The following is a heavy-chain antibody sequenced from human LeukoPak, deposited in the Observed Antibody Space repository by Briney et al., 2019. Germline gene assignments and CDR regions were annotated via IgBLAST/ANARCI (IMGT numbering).Heavy chain of an antibody. V-gene: IGHV4-30-2*01. D-gene: IGHD1-26*01. CDR3: ARVVGGAFDY. CDR1: GGSISSGGYS. J-gene: IGHJ4*02. Sequence: PSETLSLTCAVSGGSISSGGYSWSWIRQPPGKGLEWIGYIYHSGSTYYNPSLKSRVTISVDRSKNQFSLKLSSVTAADTAVYYCARVVGGAFDYWGQGTLVTVSS. CDR2: IYHSGST.